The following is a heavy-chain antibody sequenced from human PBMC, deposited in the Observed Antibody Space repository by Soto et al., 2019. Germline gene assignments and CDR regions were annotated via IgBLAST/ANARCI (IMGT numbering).Heavy chain of an antibody. V-gene: IGHV4-34*01. D-gene: IGHD3-10*01. J-gene: IGHJ5*02. CDR2: INHSGST. CDR1: GGSFSGYY. CDR3: ARGLVTYGSGSYYNVRWFDP. Sequence: NPSETLSLTCAVYGGSFSGYYWSWIRQPPGKGLEWIGEINHSGSTNYNPSLKSRVTISVDTSKNQFSLKLSSVTAADTAVYYCARGLVTYGSGSYYNVRWFDPWGQGTLVTVS.